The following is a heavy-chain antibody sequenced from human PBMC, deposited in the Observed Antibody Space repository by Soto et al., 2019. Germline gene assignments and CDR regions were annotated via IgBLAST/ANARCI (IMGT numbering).Heavy chain of an antibody. Sequence: ASVKVSCKASGYTSPIYDIEWVRQATGQRLEWMGWMNAKKGNTNPAQKFQGRLTMTRNTSTSTAYMELSSLRSDDTAVYYCARPSAWDYYDSSGPYFDYWGQGTLVTVSS. D-gene: IGHD3-22*01. CDR3: ARPSAWDYYDSSGPYFDY. CDR1: GYTSPIYD. CDR2: MNAKKGNT. V-gene: IGHV1-8*01. J-gene: IGHJ4*02.